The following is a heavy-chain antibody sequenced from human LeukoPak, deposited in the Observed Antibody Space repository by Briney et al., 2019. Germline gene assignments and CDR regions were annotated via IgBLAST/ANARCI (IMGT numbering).Heavy chain of an antibody. CDR3: AKSPIVQDPDY. D-gene: IGHD3-22*01. CDR1: GFTFSSYT. CDR2: ISGSGGST. Sequence: GGSLRLSCAASGFTFSSYTMSWVRQAPGKGLEWVSAISGSGGSTYYADSVKGRFTIPRDNSKNTLYLQMNSLRAEDTAVYYSAKSPIVQDPDYWGQGTLVTVSS. J-gene: IGHJ4*02. V-gene: IGHV3-23*01.